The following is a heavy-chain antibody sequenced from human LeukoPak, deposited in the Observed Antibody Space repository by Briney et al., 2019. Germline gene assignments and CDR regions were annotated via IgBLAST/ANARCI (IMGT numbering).Heavy chain of an antibody. CDR3: ASVVVPAATILDAFDI. J-gene: IGHJ3*02. V-gene: IGHV4-31*03. CDR2: IYYSGST. D-gene: IGHD2-2*01. Sequence: SETLSLTCTVSGGSISSGGYYWSWIRQHPGKGLEWIGYIYYSGSTYYNPSLKSRVTISVDTSKNQFSLKLSSVTAADTAVYYCASVVVPAATILDAFDIWGQGTMVTVSS. CDR1: GGSISSGGYY.